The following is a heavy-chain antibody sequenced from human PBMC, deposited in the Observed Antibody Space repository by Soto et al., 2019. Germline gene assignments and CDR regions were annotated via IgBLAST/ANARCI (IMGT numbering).Heavy chain of an antibody. J-gene: IGHJ6*02. CDR3: VKGYWKGDV. V-gene: IGHV3-23*01. CDR1: GFTFSTYA. D-gene: IGHD1-1*01. Sequence: EVQLLESWGGLVQPGGSLRLSCAASGFTFSTYAMNWVRQAPGNGLEWVSAISGSGGSIHYADSVKGRFTISRYNSKNTLYLQMNSLRDEDTAVYHCVKGYWKGDVWGQGTTVTVSS. CDR2: ISGSGGSI.